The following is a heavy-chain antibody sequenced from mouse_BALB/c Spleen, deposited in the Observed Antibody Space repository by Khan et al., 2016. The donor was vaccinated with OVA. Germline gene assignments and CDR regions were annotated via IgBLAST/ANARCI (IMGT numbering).Heavy chain of an antibody. CDR3: ARGGSSGPAWFTY. CDR1: GYSITNGYF. Sequence: VQLKQSGPGLVKPSQSLSLTCSVTGYSITNGYFWNWIRQFPGNNLEWMGYIRYDGNTNYNPSLKHRISIPRDTSKNQFFLNLNSVTPEDTATYYCARGGSSGPAWFTYWGQGTLVTVSA. CDR2: IRYDGNT. D-gene: IGHD3-1*01. J-gene: IGHJ3*01. V-gene: IGHV3-6*02.